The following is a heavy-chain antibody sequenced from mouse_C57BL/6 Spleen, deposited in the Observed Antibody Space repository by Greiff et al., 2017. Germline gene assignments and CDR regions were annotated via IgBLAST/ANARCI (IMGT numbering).Heavy chain of an antibody. J-gene: IGHJ2*01. CDR2: ISYSGSN. V-gene: IGHV3-8*01. D-gene: IGHD2-1*01. Sequence: EVQLQESGPGLAKPSQTLSLTCSVTGYSITSDYWNWIRKFPENKLEYIGYISYSGSNYYNPSLTSRISITRDTSTNQYYLQLNTMPTEDTATDYYASAYGNYYFDYWGQGTTLTVSS. CDR3: ASAYGNYYFDY. CDR1: GYSITSDY.